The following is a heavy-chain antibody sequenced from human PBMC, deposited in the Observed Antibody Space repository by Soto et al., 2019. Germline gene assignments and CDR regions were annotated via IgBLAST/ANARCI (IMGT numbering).Heavy chain of an antibody. CDR3: ARGHCSGGSCYFFDF. CDR1: GFSVGSKD. CDR2: IYSGGAT. J-gene: IGHJ4*02. Sequence: GGSLRLSCAASGFSVGSKDMTWVRLAPGKGLEWVSLIYSGGATYYADSVKGRFTISRDLSKNTLYLQMNSLRAEDTAVYHCARGHCSGGSCYFFDFWGQGTLVTVSS. D-gene: IGHD2-15*01. V-gene: IGHV3-66*01.